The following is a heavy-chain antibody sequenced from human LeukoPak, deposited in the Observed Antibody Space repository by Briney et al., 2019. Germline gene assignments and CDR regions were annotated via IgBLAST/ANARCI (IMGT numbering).Heavy chain of an antibody. Sequence: ASVKVSCKASGGAFTTYAISWVRQAPGQGLERMGSIIPFLGTTNYAQKFQGRVTITADEPTRTAYMELTYVRSDDTAVYYCTIIPNVILFTHYFEYWGQGTLVTVSS. CDR3: TIIPNVILFTHYFEY. V-gene: IGHV1-69*11. J-gene: IGHJ4*02. D-gene: IGHD2-21*01. CDR2: IIPFLGTT. CDR1: GGAFTTYA.